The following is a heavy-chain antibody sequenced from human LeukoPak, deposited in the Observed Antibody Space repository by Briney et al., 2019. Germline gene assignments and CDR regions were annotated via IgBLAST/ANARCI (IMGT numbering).Heavy chain of an antibody. Sequence: SVRVSCKASGGTFSSYAISWVRQAPGQGLEWMGGIIPIFGTANYAQRFQGRVTITADKSTSTAYMELSSLRSEDTAVYYCARDGAGANYFDYWGQGTLVTVSS. CDR1: GGTFSSYA. CDR3: ARDGAGANYFDY. D-gene: IGHD3-10*01. J-gene: IGHJ4*02. CDR2: IIPIFGTA. V-gene: IGHV1-69*06.